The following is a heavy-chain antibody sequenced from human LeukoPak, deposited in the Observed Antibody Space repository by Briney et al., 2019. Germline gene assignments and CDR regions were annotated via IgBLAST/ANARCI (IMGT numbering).Heavy chain of an antibody. D-gene: IGHD6-19*01. Sequence: GASVNVSCKASGYTFTSYDINWVRQATGQGLEWMGWMNPNSGNTGYAQKFQGRVTITRNTSISTAYMELSSLRSEDTAVYYCARAPSWGGLSSGSYYFDYWGQGTLVTVSS. CDR2: MNPNSGNT. J-gene: IGHJ4*02. V-gene: IGHV1-8*03. CDR1: GYTFTSYD. CDR3: ARAPSWGGLSSGSYYFDY.